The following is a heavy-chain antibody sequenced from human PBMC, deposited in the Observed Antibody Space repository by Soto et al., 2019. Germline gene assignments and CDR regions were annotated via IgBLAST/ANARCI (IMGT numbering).Heavy chain of an antibody. CDR2: ISYDGSNK. Sequence: GGSLRLSCAASGFTFSSYGMHWVRQAPGKGLEWVAVISYDGSNKYYADSVKGRFTISRDNSKNTLYLQMNSLRAEDTAVYYCAKGWAGYSSGWYIYYGMDVWGQGTTVTVSS. CDR3: AKGWAGYSSGWYIYYGMDV. V-gene: IGHV3-30*18. D-gene: IGHD6-19*01. CDR1: GFTFSSYG. J-gene: IGHJ6*02.